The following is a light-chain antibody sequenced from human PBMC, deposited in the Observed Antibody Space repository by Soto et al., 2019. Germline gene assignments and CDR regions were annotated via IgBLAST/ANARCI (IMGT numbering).Light chain of an antibody. J-gene: IGKJ1*01. Sequence: EIVMTQSPATLSVSPVERATLSCMASQSVSSNLAWYQQKPGQAPRLLIYGASTRATGIPARFSGSGSGTEFTLTISSLQSEDFAVYYCQQYNNWPPWTCGQGTKVDIK. CDR2: GAS. CDR1: QSVSSN. CDR3: QQYNNWPPWT. V-gene: IGKV3-15*01.